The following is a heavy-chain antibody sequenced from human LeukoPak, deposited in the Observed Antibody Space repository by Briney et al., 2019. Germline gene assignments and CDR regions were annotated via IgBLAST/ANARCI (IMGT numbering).Heavy chain of an antibody. CDR2: IYYSGST. Sequence: SETLSLTCTVSGGSISSSSYYWGWIRQPPGKGLEWIGSIYYSGSTYCNPSLKSRVTISVDTSKNQFSLKLSSVTAADTAVYYCARQWAAAQVGNWFDPWGQGTLVTVSS. CDR1: GGSISSSSYY. D-gene: IGHD6-13*01. J-gene: IGHJ5*02. V-gene: IGHV4-39*01. CDR3: ARQWAAAQVGNWFDP.